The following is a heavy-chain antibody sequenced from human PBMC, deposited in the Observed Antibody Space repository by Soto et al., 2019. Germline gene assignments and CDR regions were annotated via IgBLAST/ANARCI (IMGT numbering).Heavy chain of an antibody. V-gene: IGHV4-4*07. Sequence: SLTCSVSGASISNFYWSWIRQSAGKGLEWIGRLYTRGTTDYNPSLKSRVTMSIDTSKNRVPLSLTSVTAADTAVYYCAKGGTYYFDSWGQGIVVTVS. CDR3: AKGGTYYFDS. CDR2: LYTRGTT. D-gene: IGHD3-16*01. J-gene: IGHJ4*02. CDR1: GASISNFY.